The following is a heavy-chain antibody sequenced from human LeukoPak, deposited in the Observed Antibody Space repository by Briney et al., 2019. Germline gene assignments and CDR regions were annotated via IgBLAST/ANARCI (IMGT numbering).Heavy chain of an antibody. CDR2: ISYDGSNK. Sequence: GGSLRLSCAASGFIFSNYAMHWVRQAPGKGLEWVAVISYDGSNKYYAESVKGRFTISRDNSKNTLYLQMNSLRAEDTAVYYCAWSYYDILTGYGEVDYWGQGTLVTVSS. CDR1: GFIFSNYA. CDR3: AWSYYDILTGYGEVDY. D-gene: IGHD3-9*01. V-gene: IGHV3-30*04. J-gene: IGHJ4*02.